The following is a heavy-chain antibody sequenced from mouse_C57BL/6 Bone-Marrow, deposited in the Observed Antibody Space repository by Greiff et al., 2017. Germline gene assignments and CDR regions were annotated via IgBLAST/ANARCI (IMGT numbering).Heavy chain of an antibody. J-gene: IGHJ4*01. CDR1: GFNIKDDY. D-gene: IGHD2-1*01. CDR3: ARDVTSLIGDY. Sequence: EVQLQPSGAELVRPGASVKLSCTASGFNIKDDYMHWVKQMPEQGLEWIGWIDPENGDTEYASKFQGKAPITADTSSNTAYLQLSSLTSEDTAVYYCARDVTSLIGDYWGQGTSVTVSS. CDR2: IDPENGDT. V-gene: IGHV14-4*01.